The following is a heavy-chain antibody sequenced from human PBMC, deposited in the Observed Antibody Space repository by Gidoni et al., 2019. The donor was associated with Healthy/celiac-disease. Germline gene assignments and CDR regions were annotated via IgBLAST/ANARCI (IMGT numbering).Heavy chain of an antibody. CDR3: ARDVWGGSYYSRGYYFDY. CDR1: GGTFSSYA. V-gene: IGHV1-69*01. CDR2: IIPIFGTA. Sequence: QVQLVQSGAEVKKPGSSVKVSCKASGGTFSSYAISWVRHAPGQGLEWMGGIIPIFGTANYAQKVQGRVTIPADEATVTAYMGLSSLRSENTAVYYCARDVWGGSYYSRGYYFDYWGQGTLVTVSS. J-gene: IGHJ4*02. D-gene: IGHD1-26*01.